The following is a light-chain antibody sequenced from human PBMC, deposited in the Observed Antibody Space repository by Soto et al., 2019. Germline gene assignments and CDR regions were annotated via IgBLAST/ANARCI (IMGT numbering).Light chain of an antibody. V-gene: IGLV1-51*01. J-gene: IGLJ1*01. CDR3: GTWDSSLSAGYV. Sequence: QSALTQPPSASGSPGQSVAISCTGTSSDVGGYNYVSWYQQHPGKAPKLMIYDNNKRPSGIPDRFSGSKSGTSATLGITGLQTGDEADYYCGTWDSSLSAGYVFGTGTKLTVL. CDR1: SSDVGGYNY. CDR2: DNN.